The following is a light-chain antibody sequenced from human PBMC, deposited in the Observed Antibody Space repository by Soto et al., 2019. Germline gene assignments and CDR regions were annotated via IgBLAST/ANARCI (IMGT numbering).Light chain of an antibody. Sequence: DIQMTQSPSSLSASVGDRVTITCQASQDISNYLNWYQQKPGKAPKLLIYDASNLETGVPSRFSGSGSGTDFTFTISSPQPEDIATYYCLQYDNLPLFTFGPGTKVDIK. J-gene: IGKJ3*01. CDR1: QDISNY. V-gene: IGKV1-33*01. CDR2: DAS. CDR3: LQYDNLPLFT.